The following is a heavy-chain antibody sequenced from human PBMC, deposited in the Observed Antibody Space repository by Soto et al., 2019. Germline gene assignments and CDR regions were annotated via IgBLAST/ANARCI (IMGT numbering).Heavy chain of an antibody. Sequence: GGSLRLSCSASGFTFSSYAMHWVRQAPGKGLEYVSAISSNGGSTYYADSVKGRFTISRDNSKNTLYLQMSSLRAEDTAVYYCVKDRSPGGYYDILTGYLNYFDYWGHGTLVNVS. CDR1: GFTFSSYA. V-gene: IGHV3-64D*06. CDR2: ISSNGGST. J-gene: IGHJ4*01. CDR3: VKDRSPGGYYDILTGYLNYFDY. D-gene: IGHD3-9*01.